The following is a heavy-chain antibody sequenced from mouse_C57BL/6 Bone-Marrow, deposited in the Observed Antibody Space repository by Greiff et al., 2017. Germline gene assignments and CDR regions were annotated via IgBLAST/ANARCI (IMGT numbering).Heavy chain of an antibody. CDR3: ARWPGGDY. Sequence: QVQLQQSGPELVKPGASVKISCKASGYAFSSSWMNWVKQRPGKGLEWIGRIYPGDGDTNYNGKFKGKATLTADKTSSTAYMQLSSLTSEDTAVYFCARWPGGDYWGKGTTLTVSS. J-gene: IGHJ2*01. CDR2: IYPGDGDT. CDR1: GYAFSSSW. V-gene: IGHV1-82*01.